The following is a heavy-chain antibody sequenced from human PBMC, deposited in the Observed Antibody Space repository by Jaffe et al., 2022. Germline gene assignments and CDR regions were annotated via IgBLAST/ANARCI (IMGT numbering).Heavy chain of an antibody. V-gene: IGHV3-48*03. D-gene: IGHD3-22*01. CDR2: ISSSGSTI. J-gene: IGHJ4*02. Sequence: EVQLVESGGGLVQPGGSLRLSCAASGFTFSSYEMNWVRQAPGKGLEWVSYISSSGSTIYYADSVKGRFTISRDNAKNSLYLQMNSLRAEDTAVYYCASRTYYYDSSGYYPFGYWGQGTLVTVSS. CDR3: ASRTYYYDSSGYYPFGY. CDR1: GFTFSSYE.